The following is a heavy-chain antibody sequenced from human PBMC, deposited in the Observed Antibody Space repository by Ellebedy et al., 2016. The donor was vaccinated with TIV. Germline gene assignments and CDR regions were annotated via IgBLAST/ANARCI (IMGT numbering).Heavy chain of an antibody. J-gene: IGHJ4*02. CDR2: INPSGGRT. D-gene: IGHD7-27*01. CDR3: ARGSGDLGY. V-gene: IGHV1-46*01. CDR1: GYTFTKYY. Sequence: AASVKVSCKASGYTFTKYYIHWVRQTPGQGLEWVGIINPSGGRTTYAQKFQGRVTMTTDTSTSTAYMELKSLRSDDTAVYYCARGSGDLGYWGQGTLVTVSS.